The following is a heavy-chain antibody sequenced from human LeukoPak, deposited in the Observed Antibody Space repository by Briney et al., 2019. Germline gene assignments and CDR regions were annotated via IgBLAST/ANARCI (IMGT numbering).Heavy chain of an antibody. CDR3: ARQRTTFGGVISIFDY. D-gene: IGHD3-16*02. V-gene: IGHV4-4*07. CDR1: GGSISSYY. CDR2: IDSSGST. Sequence: SETLSLTCTVSGGSISSYYWTWIRQPAGKGLEWIGRIDSSGSTNYNPSLKSRLTMSIDTSKNQFSLKLSSLTTADTAVYYCARQRTTFGGVISIFDYWGQGTLVTVSS. J-gene: IGHJ4*02.